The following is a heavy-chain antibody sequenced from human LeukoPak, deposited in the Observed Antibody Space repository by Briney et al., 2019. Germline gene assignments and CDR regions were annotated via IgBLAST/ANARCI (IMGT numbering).Heavy chain of an antibody. CDR2: IKQDGSEK. D-gene: IGHD2-2*01. Sequence: GSLRLSCAASGFTFSSYWMSWVRQAPGKGLEWVANIKQDGSEKYYVDSVEGRFTISRDNAKNSLYLQMNSLRAEDTAVYYCARGRRGVVVPAAIEYYFDYWGQGTLVTVSS. V-gene: IGHV3-7*01. CDR1: GFTFSSYW. CDR3: ARGRRGVVVPAAIEYYFDY. J-gene: IGHJ4*02.